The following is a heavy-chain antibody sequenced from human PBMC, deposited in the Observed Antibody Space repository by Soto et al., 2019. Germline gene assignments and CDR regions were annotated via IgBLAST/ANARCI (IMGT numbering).Heavy chain of an antibody. D-gene: IGHD6-13*01. CDR2: IYYSGST. CDR3: ASLYSSSWSGGHLYKYNWFDP. J-gene: IGHJ5*02. CDR1: GGSISSGGYY. Sequence: PSETLSLTCTVSGGSISSGGYYWSWIRQHPGKGLEWIGYIYYSGSTYYNPSLKSRVTISVDTSKNQFSLKLSSVTAADTAVYYCASLYSSSWSGGHLYKYNWFDPWGQGTLVTVSS. V-gene: IGHV4-31*03.